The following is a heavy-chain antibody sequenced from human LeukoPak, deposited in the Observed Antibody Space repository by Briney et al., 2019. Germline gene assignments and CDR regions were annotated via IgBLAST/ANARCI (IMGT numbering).Heavy chain of an antibody. CDR2: IYPGDSDT. V-gene: IGHV5-51*01. Sequence: GESLKISCKGSGYSFTSYWIGWVRQMPGKGLEWMGIIYPGDSDTRYSPSFQGQVTISADKSISTAYLQWSSLKASDTAMYHCARTGYGQLPTYYFDHWGQGTLVTVSS. CDR1: GYSFTSYW. CDR3: ARTGYGQLPTYYFDH. J-gene: IGHJ4*02. D-gene: IGHD2-2*01.